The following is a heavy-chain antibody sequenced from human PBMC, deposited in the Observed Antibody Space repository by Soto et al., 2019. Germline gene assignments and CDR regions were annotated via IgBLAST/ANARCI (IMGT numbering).Heavy chain of an antibody. CDR1: GGSISSGGYY. D-gene: IGHD6-6*01. J-gene: IGHJ4*02. V-gene: IGHV4-31*03. Sequence: SETLSLTCTVSGGSISSGGYYWSWIRQHPGKGLEWIGYIYYSGSTYYNPSLKSRVTISVDTSKNQFSLKLSSVTAADTAVYYCASQYSSSSLARIAYWGQGTLVTVSS. CDR3: ASQYSSSSLARIAY. CDR2: IYYSGST.